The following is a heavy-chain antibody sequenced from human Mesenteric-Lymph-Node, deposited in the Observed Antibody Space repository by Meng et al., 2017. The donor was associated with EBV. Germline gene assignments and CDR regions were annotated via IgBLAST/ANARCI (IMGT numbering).Heavy chain of an antibody. Sequence: ERGPGLVIPAGALSLLWDVSGGSIRSGTWWSWVRPPPGRGLEWIGEIYHNGITNYNPSLKSRVTISLDKSKNQFILKRSSVTAADTAVYYCARDRGGGYDRGYYFDYWGQGTLVTVSS. CDR3: ARDRGGGYDRGYYFDY. V-gene: IGHV4-4*02. CDR2: IYHNGIT. CDR1: GGSIRSGTW. D-gene: IGHD3-22*01. J-gene: IGHJ4*02.